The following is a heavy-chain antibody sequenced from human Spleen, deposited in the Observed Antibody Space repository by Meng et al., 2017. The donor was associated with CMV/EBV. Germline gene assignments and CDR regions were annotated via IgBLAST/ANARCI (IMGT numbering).Heavy chain of an antibody. CDR3: ASGRLLSGSYSFDY. CDR1: GFRFSDHY. J-gene: IGHJ4*03. V-gene: IGHV3-11*04. Sequence: GESLKISCAASGFRFSDHYMHWIRQTPGKGLEWLTYISSSGLTTLYADSVKGRFTISRDSAKNSLSLQMDSLRAEDTAVYYCASGRLLSGSYSFDYWGQGTTVTVSS. CDR2: ISSSGLTT. D-gene: IGHD1-26*01.